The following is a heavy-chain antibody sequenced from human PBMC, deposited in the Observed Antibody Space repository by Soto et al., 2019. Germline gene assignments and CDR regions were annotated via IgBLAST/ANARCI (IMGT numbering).Heavy chain of an antibody. Sequence: SVKVSCKASGGTFSDFTINWVRQAPGQRLEWMGGIIPIFDTANYAENFQGRVTITADESTSTSFMEVSSLRSEDTAVYYCARNGTLTGYSYGMDVWVQGTMVTVSS. D-gene: IGHD1-1*01. J-gene: IGHJ6*02. CDR1: GGTFSDFT. CDR2: IIPIFDTA. CDR3: ARNGTLTGYSYGMDV. V-gene: IGHV1-69*13.